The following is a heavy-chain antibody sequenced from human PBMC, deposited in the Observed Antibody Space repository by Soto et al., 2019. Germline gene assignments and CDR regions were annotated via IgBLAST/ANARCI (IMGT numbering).Heavy chain of an antibody. CDR2: IYYSGST. CDR3: ARHVDYYDSPRSFDY. V-gene: IGHV4-39*01. CDR1: GGSISSSSYY. Sequence: SETLSLTCTVSGGSISSSSYYWGWIRQPPGKGLEWIGSIYYSGSTYYNPSLKSRVTMSVDTSKNQFSLKLSSVTAADTAVYYCARHVDYYDSPRSFDYWGQGTLVT. D-gene: IGHD3-22*01. J-gene: IGHJ4*02.